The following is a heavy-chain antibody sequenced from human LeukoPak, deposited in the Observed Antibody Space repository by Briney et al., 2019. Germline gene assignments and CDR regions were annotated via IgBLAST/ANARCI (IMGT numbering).Heavy chain of an antibody. CDR3: ARDEELLGSGWDTPFDY. Sequence: GGSLRLSCAASGFTFSSYAMHWVRQAPGKGLEWVAVISYDGSNKYYADSVKGRFTISRDNSKNTLYLQMNSLRAEDTAVYYCARDEELLGSGWDTPFDYWGQGTLVTVSS. V-gene: IGHV3-30*04. D-gene: IGHD6-19*01. CDR1: GFTFSSYA. CDR2: ISYDGSNK. J-gene: IGHJ4*02.